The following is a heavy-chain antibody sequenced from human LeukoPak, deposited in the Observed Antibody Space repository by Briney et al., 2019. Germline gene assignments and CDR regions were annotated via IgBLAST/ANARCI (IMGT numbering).Heavy chain of an antibody. D-gene: IGHD2-15*01. CDR1: GGSISSYY. V-gene: IGHV4-59*01. CDR3: ARARYCSGGSCYGHYYYYYMDV. J-gene: IGHJ6*03. Sequence: KPSETLFLTCTVSGGSISSYYWSWIRQPPGKGLEWIGYIYYSGSTNYNPSLKSRVTISVDTSKNQFSLKLSSVTAADTAVYYCARARYCSGGSCYGHYYYYYMDVWGKGTTVTVSS. CDR2: IYYSGST.